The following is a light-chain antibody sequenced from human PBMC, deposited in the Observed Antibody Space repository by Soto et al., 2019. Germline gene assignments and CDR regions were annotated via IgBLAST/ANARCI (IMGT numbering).Light chain of an antibody. J-gene: IGLJ2*01. Sequence: QSALTQPASVSGSPGQSITISCTGTNGDVGSYDLVSWYQQYPGKAPKLIIYEVNKRPSGVSNRFSGAKSGNTASLTISGLQTEDEAEYDCCSYAGGNTLIFGGGTKLTVL. CDR2: EVN. CDR3: CSYAGGNTLI. CDR1: NGDVGSYDL. V-gene: IGLV2-23*02.